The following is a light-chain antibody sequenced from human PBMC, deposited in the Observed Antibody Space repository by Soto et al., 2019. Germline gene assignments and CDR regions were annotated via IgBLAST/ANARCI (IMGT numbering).Light chain of an antibody. CDR1: QSISSW. Sequence: DIQMTQSPSTLSASVGDRVTITCRASQSISSWLAWYQQKPGKAPKLLIYDASSLESGVPSRFSGSGSETEFTLTISSLQTDDFATYYYQQYNSYPWTFGQGTKVEIK. V-gene: IGKV1-5*01. CDR2: DAS. J-gene: IGKJ1*01. CDR3: QQYNSYPWT.